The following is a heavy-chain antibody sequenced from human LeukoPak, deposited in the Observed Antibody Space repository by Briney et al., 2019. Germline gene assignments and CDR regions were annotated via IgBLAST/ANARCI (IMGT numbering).Heavy chain of an antibody. CDR3: ARGLGYSYGHHALDY. CDR2: INHSGST. D-gene: IGHD5-18*01. J-gene: IGHJ4*02. Sequence: SETLSLTCAVYGGSFSGYYWSWIRQPPGKGLEWIGEINHSGSTNYNPSLKSRVTISVDTFKNQFSLKLSSVTAADTAVYYRARGLGYSYGHHALDYWGQGTLVTVSS. CDR1: GGSFSGYY. V-gene: IGHV4-34*01.